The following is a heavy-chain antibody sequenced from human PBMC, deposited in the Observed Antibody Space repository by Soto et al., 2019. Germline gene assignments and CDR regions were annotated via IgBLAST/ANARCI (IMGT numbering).Heavy chain of an antibody. CDR1: GFTVSSNY. Sequence: GGSLRAPWAALGFTVSSNYMTWVRQAPGKGLEWVSVMYSGGTTYYADSVKGRFTISRDNSKNTLYLQMNSLRAEDTAVYHCARATSDRAMVFDYWGQGTLVTVSS. J-gene: IGHJ4*02. CDR2: MYSGGTT. V-gene: IGHV3-53*01. CDR3: ARATSDRAMVFDY. D-gene: IGHD5-18*01.